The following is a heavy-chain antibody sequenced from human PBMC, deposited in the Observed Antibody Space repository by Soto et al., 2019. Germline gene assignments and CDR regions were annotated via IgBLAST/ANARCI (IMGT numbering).Heavy chain of an antibody. Sequence: EVQLVESGGGLVQPGGSLRLSCAASGFTFSSYWMHWVRQAPGKGLVWVSRINSDGSSTTYADSVKGRFTISRDNAKNTRYLQMNSLRAEDTAVYYCARVETCSSTSCYSVVDYWGQGTLVTVSS. CDR1: GFTFSSYW. V-gene: IGHV3-74*03. CDR3: ARVETCSSTSCYSVVDY. J-gene: IGHJ4*02. CDR2: INSDGSST. D-gene: IGHD2-2*01.